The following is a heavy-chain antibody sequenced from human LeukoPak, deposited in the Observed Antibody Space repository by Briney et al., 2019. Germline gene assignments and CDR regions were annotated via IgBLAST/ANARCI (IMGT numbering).Heavy chain of an antibody. CDR2: IYYSGST. CDR1: GGSVSSGSYY. Sequence: PSETLSLTCTVSGGSVSSGSYYWSWIRQPPGKGLEWIGYIYYSGSTNYNPSLKSRVTISVDTSKNQFSLKLSSVTAEDTAVYYCAKRGGRMTTDLRGAFDYWGQGTLVTVSS. D-gene: IGHD4-17*01. CDR3: AKRGGRMTTDLRGAFDY. V-gene: IGHV4-61*01. J-gene: IGHJ4*02.